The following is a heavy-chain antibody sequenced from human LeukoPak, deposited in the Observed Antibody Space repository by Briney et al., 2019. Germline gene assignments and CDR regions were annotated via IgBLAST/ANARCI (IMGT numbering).Heavy chain of an antibody. D-gene: IGHD3-22*01. Sequence: ASVKVSCKASGYTFTSYGISWVRQAPGQGLEWMGWISAYNGNTNYAQKLQGRVTMTTDTSTSTAYMELRSLRSDDTAVYYCARALRPTYYYDSSGYYGYFDYWGQGTLVTASS. CDR3: ARALRPTYYYDSSGYYGYFDY. V-gene: IGHV1-18*01. CDR2: ISAYNGNT. J-gene: IGHJ4*02. CDR1: GYTFTSYG.